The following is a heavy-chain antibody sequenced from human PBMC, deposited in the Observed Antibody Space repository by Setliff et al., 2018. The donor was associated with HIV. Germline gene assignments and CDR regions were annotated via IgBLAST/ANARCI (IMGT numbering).Heavy chain of an antibody. CDR3: ARQGYIYGYPLNWFDP. J-gene: IGHJ5*02. CDR2: LHYSGNT. CDR1: GGSIRSSTYY. Sequence: SETLSLTCTVSGGSIRSSTYYWGWIRQSPGKGLEWIGSLHYSGNTYYNSSLKSRVTISVDTSKTQFSLRLSSVTAADTAVYYCARQGYIYGYPLNWFDPWGQGTLVTVSS. D-gene: IGHD5-18*01. V-gene: IGHV4-39*01.